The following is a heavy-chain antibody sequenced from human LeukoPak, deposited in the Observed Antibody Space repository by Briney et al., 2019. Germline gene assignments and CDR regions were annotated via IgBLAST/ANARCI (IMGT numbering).Heavy chain of an antibody. CDR2: ISSSGST. V-gene: IGHV4-31*03. D-gene: IGHD4-17*01. J-gene: IGHJ4*02. CDR3: ANEGDYGDYLDY. Sequence: SETLSLTCSVSGGSISSDYYYWSWIRLHPGKGLEWIGYISSSGSTYCIPSLKSRVTISVDTSKNQFSLKLSSVTAADTAMYYCANEGDYGDYLDYWGQGTLVTVSS. CDR1: GGSISSDYYY.